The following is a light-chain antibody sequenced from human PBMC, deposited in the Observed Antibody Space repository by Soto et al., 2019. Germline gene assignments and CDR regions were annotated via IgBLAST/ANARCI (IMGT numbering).Light chain of an antibody. V-gene: IGKV3-20*01. CDR1: QTVSNTY. CDR2: GAS. Sequence: EIVLTQSPGTLSLSPGEGATLSCRASQTVSNTYLAWYQQKPGQAPRLLIYGASTRATGIPARFSGSGSGTQFTLTISRLEPDDFAVYYCQHYGSSSWTFGQGTKV. J-gene: IGKJ1*01. CDR3: QHYGSSSWT.